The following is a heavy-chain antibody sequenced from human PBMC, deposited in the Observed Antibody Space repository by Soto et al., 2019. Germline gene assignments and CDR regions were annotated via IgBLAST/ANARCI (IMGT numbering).Heavy chain of an antibody. CDR2: ISSNGGST. J-gene: IGHJ4*02. CDR3: ARSNHDFWSGYPQGFFDY. D-gene: IGHD3-3*01. CDR1: GFTFSTYA. Sequence: PGVSLRLSCAASGFTFSTYAMNWVRQAPGKGLEYVSAISSNGGSTFYADSVEGRFTISRDNSKNTLYLQVGRLRAEDMAVYYCARSNHDFWSGYPQGFFDYWGQGALVTVSS. V-gene: IGHV3-64*02.